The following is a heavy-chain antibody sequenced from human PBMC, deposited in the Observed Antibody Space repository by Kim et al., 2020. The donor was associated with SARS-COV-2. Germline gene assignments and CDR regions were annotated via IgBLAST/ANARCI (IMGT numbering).Heavy chain of an antibody. J-gene: IGHJ5*02. V-gene: IGHV3-23*01. CDR3: AKDTGYSYANWFDP. Sequence: YGESVKGRFTISRDNSKNTLYLQMNSLRAEDTAVYYCAKDTGYSYANWFDPWGQGTLVTVSS. D-gene: IGHD5-18*01.